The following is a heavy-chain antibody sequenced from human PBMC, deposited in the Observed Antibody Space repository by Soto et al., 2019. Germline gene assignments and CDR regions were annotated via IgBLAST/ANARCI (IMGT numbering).Heavy chain of an antibody. V-gene: IGHV4-30-4*01. J-gene: IGHJ5*02. Sequence: SETLSLTCSVSGGSISNGYYYWSLIRQPPGKGLEWIGNIYYSGNTYYNPSLKSRLIISVDTSKNQFSLKLSSVTAADTAVYYCARDLWVRRPGPWGQGTLVTVSS. CDR2: IYYSGNT. CDR1: GGSISNGYYY. D-gene: IGHD3-10*01. CDR3: ARDLWVRRPGP.